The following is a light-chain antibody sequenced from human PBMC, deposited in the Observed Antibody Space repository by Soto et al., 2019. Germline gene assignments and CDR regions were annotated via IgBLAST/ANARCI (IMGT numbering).Light chain of an antibody. CDR1: SSDVGGYNY. V-gene: IGLV2-11*01. Sequence: QSVLTQPRSVSGSPGQSVSLSCTGTSSDVGGYNYVSWYQHHPDKAPKLIIYDVTKRPSAAPDRFSGSKPGNTASLTISGLQAEDEADYYCRSFAGSYTRYVFGTGTKVTVL. J-gene: IGLJ1*01. CDR3: RSFAGSYTRYV. CDR2: DVT.